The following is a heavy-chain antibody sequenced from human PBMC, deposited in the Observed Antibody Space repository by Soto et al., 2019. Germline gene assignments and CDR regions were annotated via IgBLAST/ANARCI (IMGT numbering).Heavy chain of an antibody. J-gene: IGHJ5*02. CDR3: AKDAIANDGIWLMDS. Sequence: GGSLRLSCAASGFMFSDYAMTWARQAPGKELEWVSGLLCLGRSTYYADSVKGRFTISGDTSANTVYLQMDSLRAEDTAVYYCAKDAIANDGIWLMDSWGQGTVVTVSS. D-gene: IGHD3-16*01. CDR1: GFMFSDYA. V-gene: IGHV3-23*01. CDR2: LLCLGRST.